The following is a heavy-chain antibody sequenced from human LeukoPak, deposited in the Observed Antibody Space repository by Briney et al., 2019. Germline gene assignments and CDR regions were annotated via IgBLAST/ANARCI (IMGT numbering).Heavy chain of an antibody. CDR1: GYTFTSYD. V-gene: IGHV1-8*01. Sequence: ASVTVSCTASGYTFTSYDINWVRQATGQGLEWMGWMNPNSGNTGYAQKFQGRVTMTRNTSISTAYMELSSLRSEDTAVYYCAASGRNYDYVWGSYRPVDYWGQGTLVTVSS. CDR2: MNPNSGNT. CDR3: AASGRNYDYVWGSYRPVDY. J-gene: IGHJ4*02. D-gene: IGHD3-16*02.